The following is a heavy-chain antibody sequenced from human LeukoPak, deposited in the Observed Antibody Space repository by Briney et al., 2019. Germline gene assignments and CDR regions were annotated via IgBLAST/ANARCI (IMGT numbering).Heavy chain of an antibody. CDR2: IKKDGSDK. J-gene: IGHJ4*02. V-gene: IGHV3-7*01. Sequence: GGSLRLSCAVSGFTFSNYWMSWVRQAPGKGLEWVANIKKDGSDKNYLGSVKGRFTISRDNAKNSLYLQMNSLRVEDTAVYYCVAGSGWRFDYWGQGTLVTVSS. CDR3: VAGSGWRFDY. D-gene: IGHD6-19*01. CDR1: GFTFSNYW.